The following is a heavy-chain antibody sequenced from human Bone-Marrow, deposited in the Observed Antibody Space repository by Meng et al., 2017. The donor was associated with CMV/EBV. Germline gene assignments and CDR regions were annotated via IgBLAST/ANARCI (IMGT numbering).Heavy chain of an antibody. CDR2: IIPIFGTA. Sequence: SVKVSCKASGCTFSSYAIGWVRQAPGQGLEWMGGIIPIFGTANYAQKFQGRVTITTDESTSTAYMELSSLGSEDTAVSYCARITYKRLWIDPWGQGTLVTVSS. CDR3: ARITYKRLWIDP. J-gene: IGHJ5*02. V-gene: IGHV1-69*05. CDR1: GCTFSSYA. D-gene: IGHD3-10*01.